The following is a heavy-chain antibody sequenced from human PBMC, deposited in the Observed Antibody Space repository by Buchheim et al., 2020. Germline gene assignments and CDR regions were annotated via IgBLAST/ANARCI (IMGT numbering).Heavy chain of an antibody. Sequence: QVQLQESGPGLVKPSETLSLTCTVSGGSISSYYWSWIRQPPGKGLEWIGYIYYSGSTNYNPSLKSRFTISVDTSKNQFSLKLSSVTAADTAVYYCARDVARYDILTGGLGWFDPWGQGTL. CDR3: ARDVARYDILTGGLGWFDP. CDR1: GGSISSYY. J-gene: IGHJ5*02. CDR2: IYYSGST. V-gene: IGHV4-59*01. D-gene: IGHD3-9*01.